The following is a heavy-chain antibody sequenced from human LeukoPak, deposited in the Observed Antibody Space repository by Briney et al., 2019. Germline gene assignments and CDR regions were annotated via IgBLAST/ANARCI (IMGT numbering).Heavy chain of an antibody. V-gene: IGHV3-23*01. D-gene: IGHD1-20*01. Sequence: GGSLRLSCAASGFTVSSNYMSWVRQAPGKGLEYVSPISASGLSTYYTDSVRGRFTNSRDNSKNTLYLQMHSLRAEDTAVYYCAKETSITGAGDFWGQGALVTVSS. CDR3: AKETSITGAGDF. CDR2: ISASGLST. CDR1: GFTVSSNY. J-gene: IGHJ4*02.